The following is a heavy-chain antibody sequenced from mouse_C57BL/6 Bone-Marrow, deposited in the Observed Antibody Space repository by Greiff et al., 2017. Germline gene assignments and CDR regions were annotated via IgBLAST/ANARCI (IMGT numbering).Heavy chain of an antibody. Sequence: ESGPGLVKPSQSLSLTCSVTGYSITSGYYWNWIRQFPGNKLEWMGYISYDGSNNYNPSPKNRISITRDTSKNQFFLKLDSLTTEDTATYYCARDGNFEFAYWGQGTLVTVSA. CDR1: GYSITSGYY. CDR2: ISYDGSN. J-gene: IGHJ3*01. CDR3: ARDGNFEFAY. V-gene: IGHV3-6*01. D-gene: IGHD2-1*01.